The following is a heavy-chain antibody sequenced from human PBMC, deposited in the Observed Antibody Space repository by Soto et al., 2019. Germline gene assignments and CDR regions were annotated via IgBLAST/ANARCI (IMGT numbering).Heavy chain of an antibody. CDR2: ISSSSSYI. D-gene: IGHD3-9*01. V-gene: IGHV3-21*01. CDR3: ARDQGYYDILTGYYNGFLDY. J-gene: IGHJ4*02. CDR1: GFTFSSYS. Sequence: GGSLRLSCAASGFTFSSYSMNWVRQAPGKGLEWVSSISSSSSYIYYADSVKGRFTISRDNAKNSLYLQMNSLRAEDTAVYYYARDQGYYDILTGYYNGFLDYWGQGTLVTVSS.